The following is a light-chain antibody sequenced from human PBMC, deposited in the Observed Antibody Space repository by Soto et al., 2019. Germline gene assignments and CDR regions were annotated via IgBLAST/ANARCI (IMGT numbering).Light chain of an antibody. Sequence: QSALTQPPSASRSPGQSVTISCTGTSSDVGGYIYVSWYQHHPGKAPKLMIYEVSKRPSGVPDRFSGSKSGNTASLTVSGLQAEDEADYYCSSYAGSNNLVFGGGTKLTVL. CDR2: EVS. V-gene: IGLV2-8*02. CDR1: SSDVGGYIY. J-gene: IGLJ2*01. CDR3: SSYAGSNNLV.